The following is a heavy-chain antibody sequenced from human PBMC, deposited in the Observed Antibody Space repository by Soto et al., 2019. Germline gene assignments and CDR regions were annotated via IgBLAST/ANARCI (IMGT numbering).Heavy chain of an antibody. CDR2: ISAYNGNT. CDR1: GYTFTNYG. J-gene: IGHJ4*02. V-gene: IGHV1-18*01. D-gene: IGHD6-19*01. CDR3: ARRGLNPFDY. Sequence: ASVKVSCKASGYTFTNYGITWVRQAPGQGLEWMGWISAYNGNTHYTQRLQGRVTMTTDTSTSTAYMELSSLRSEDTAVYYCARRGLNPFDYWGQGTLVTVSS.